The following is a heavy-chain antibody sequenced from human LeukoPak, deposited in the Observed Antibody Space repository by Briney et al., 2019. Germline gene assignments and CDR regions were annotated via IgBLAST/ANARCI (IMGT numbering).Heavy chain of an antibody. V-gene: IGHV3-7*03. Sequence: GGSLRLSCAASGFTFSSYSMNWVRQAPGKGLEWVANINKDGGEKYYVDSVKGRFTISRDNAKNSLYLQMNSLRADDTAVYYCVKDSPPRYSGSPPAYWGQGTLVTVSS. J-gene: IGHJ4*02. CDR2: INKDGGEK. CDR1: GFTFSSYS. CDR3: VKDSPPRYSGSPPAY. D-gene: IGHD1-26*01.